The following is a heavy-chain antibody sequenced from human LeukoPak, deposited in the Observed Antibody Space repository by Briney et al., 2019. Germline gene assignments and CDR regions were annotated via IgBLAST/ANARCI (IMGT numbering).Heavy chain of an antibody. Sequence: SETLSLTCTVSGGSISSSSYYWGWIRQPPGKGLEWIGSIYYSGSTYYNPSLKSRVTISVDTSKNQFSLKLSSVTAADTAVYYCARHILRGSGTIDYWGQGTLVTVSS. V-gene: IGHV4-39*01. CDR2: IYYSGST. CDR3: ARHILRGSGTIDY. CDR1: GGSISSSSYY. J-gene: IGHJ4*02. D-gene: IGHD3-10*01.